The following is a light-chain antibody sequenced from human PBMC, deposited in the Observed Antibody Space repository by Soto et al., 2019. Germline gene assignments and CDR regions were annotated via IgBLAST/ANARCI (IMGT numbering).Light chain of an antibody. CDR2: LNSDGSH. J-gene: IGLJ2*01. Sequence: QPVLTQSPSASASLGASVKLTCTLSSGHSSYAIAWHQQQPEKGPRYLMKLNSDGSHSKGDGIPDRFSGSSSGAERYLTIPSLQSEDEADYYCPTLGTGIQVFGGGTKLTVL. V-gene: IGLV4-69*01. CDR1: SGHSSYA. CDR3: PTLGTGIQV.